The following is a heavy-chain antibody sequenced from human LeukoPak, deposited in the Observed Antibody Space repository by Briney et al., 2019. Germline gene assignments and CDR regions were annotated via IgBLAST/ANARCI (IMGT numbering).Heavy chain of an antibody. Sequence: GGSLRLSCAASGFTFSSYAMSWVRQAPGKGLEWVSAISGSGGSTYYADSVKGRFTISRDNSKNTLYLQMNSLRAEDTAVYYCAKGKQQLVRSSLDYWGQGTLVTVPS. V-gene: IGHV3-23*01. J-gene: IGHJ4*02. CDR3: AKGKQQLVRSSLDY. CDR1: GFTFSSYA. CDR2: ISGSGGST. D-gene: IGHD6-13*01.